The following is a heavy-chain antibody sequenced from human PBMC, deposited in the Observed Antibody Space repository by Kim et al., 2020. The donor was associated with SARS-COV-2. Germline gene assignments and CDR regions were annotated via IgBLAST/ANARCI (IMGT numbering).Heavy chain of an antibody. D-gene: IGHD3-9*01. CDR1: GFTFSSYA. CDR3: AKGDYDILTGYKRGMDV. V-gene: IGHV3-23*01. J-gene: IGHJ6*02. Sequence: AGSLRLSCAASGFTFSSYARSWVRQAPGKGLEWVSSISGSGGSTYYADSVKGRFTISRDNSKNTLYLQMNSLRAEDTAVYYCAKGDYDILTGYKRGMDVWGQGTTVTVSS. CDR2: ISGSGGST.